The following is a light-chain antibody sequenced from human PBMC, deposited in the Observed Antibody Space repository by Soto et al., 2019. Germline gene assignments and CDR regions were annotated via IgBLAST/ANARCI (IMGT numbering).Light chain of an antibody. Sequence: SVLTQPPSASGTPGQRVTISCSGGSSNIGSNYVYWYQQLPGTAPKLLIYSNNQRPSGVPDRFSGSKSGTSATLGITGFQTGDEADYYCGSWDSSLSAYVFGTGTKVTVL. CDR3: GSWDSSLSAYV. CDR1: SSNIGSNY. J-gene: IGLJ1*01. CDR2: SNN. V-gene: IGLV1-47*02.